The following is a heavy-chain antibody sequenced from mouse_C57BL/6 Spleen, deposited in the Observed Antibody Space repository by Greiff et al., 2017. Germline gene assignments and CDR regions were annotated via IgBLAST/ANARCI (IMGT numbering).Heavy chain of an antibody. Sequence: EVQVVESGGGLVKPGGSLKLSCAASGFTFSSYAMSWVRQTPEKRLEWVATISDGGSYTYYPDNVKGRFTISRDNAKNNLYLQMSHLKSEDTAMYYGARTGYEGYYAMDYWGQGTSVTVSS. J-gene: IGHJ4*01. CDR3: ARTGYEGYYAMDY. CDR2: ISDGGSYT. V-gene: IGHV5-4*01. CDR1: GFTFSSYA. D-gene: IGHD2-14*01.